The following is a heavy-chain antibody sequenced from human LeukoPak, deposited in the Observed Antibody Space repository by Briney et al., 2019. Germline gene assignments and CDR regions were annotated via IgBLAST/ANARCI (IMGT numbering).Heavy chain of an antibody. J-gene: IGHJ4*02. Sequence: SVKVSCKASGFTFTGYYMHWVRQAPGQGLEWMGRIIPILGIANYAQKFQGRVTITADKSTSTAYMELSSLRSENTAVYYCAGSNYYDSSGYYSTVDYWGQGTLVTVSS. CDR3: AGSNYYDSSGYYSTVDY. CDR1: GFTFTGYY. CDR2: IIPILGIA. V-gene: IGHV1-69*02. D-gene: IGHD3-22*01.